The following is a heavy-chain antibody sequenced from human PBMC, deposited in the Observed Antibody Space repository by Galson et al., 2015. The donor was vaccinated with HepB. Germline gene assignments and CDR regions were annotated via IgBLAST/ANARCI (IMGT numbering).Heavy chain of an antibody. CDR1: GGTFSSYA. Sequence: SVKVSCKASGGTFSSYAISWVRQAPGQGLEWVGGIIPIFGTANYAQKFQGRVTITADESTSTAYMELSSLRSEDTAVYYCAREGVRYCTNGVCYGGTLDYWGQGTLVTVSS. D-gene: IGHD2-8*01. CDR3: AREGVRYCTNGVCYGGTLDY. CDR2: IIPIFGTA. V-gene: IGHV1-69*13. J-gene: IGHJ4*02.